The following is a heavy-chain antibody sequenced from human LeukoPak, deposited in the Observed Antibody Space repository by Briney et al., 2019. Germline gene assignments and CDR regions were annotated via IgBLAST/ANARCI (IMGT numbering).Heavy chain of an antibody. Sequence: PGGSLRLFCAACVFTYSSYAMQWVRQAPGKGLEWVTVISYDGSNKYYADSVKGRFTISRDNSKNTLYLQMNSLRAEDTAVYYCARAHCSSTSCYGDYWGQGTLVTVSS. J-gene: IGHJ4*02. CDR2: ISYDGSNK. V-gene: IGHV3-30-3*01. CDR3: ARAHCSSTSCYGDY. D-gene: IGHD2-2*01. CDR1: VFTYSSYA.